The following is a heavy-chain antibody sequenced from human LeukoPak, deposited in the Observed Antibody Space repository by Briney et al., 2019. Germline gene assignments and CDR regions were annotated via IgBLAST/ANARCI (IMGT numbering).Heavy chain of an antibody. CDR2: ISYDGSNK. V-gene: IGHV3-30*18. D-gene: IGHD6-19*01. J-gene: IGHJ4*02. Sequence: GGSLRLSCAASGFTFSSYGMHWVRQAPGKGLEGVAVISYDGSNKYYADSVKGRFTISRDNSKNTLYLQMNSLRAEDTAVYYCAKPDSSGWYYVDYWGQGTLVTVSS. CDR1: GFTFSSYG. CDR3: AKPDSSGWYYVDY.